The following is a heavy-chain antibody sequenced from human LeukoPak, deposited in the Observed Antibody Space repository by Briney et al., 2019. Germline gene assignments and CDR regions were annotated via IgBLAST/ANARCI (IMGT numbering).Heavy chain of an antibody. V-gene: IGHV3-49*03. D-gene: IGHD2-15*01. J-gene: IGHJ4*02. CDR2: IRSKTYSGAT. CDR1: GFTFRDYG. Sequence: GGSLRLSCTTSGFTFRDYGMSWFRQAPGRGLEWVSFIRSKTYSGATDYAASVRGRFVISRDDSESIAYLQMNSLKTEDTGVYYCTRNPLPFCSGVHCPSDSWGQGTLVTVSP. CDR3: TRNPLPFCSGVHCPSDS.